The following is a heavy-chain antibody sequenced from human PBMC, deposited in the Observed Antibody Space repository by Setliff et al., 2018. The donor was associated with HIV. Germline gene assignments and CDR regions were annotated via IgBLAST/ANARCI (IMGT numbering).Heavy chain of an antibody. CDR1: GYSINSGFS. CDR2: IYQSGSI. Sequence: SETLSLTCAASGYSINSGFSRAWIRQPPGQGPQWIGSIYQSGSIYYNPSLQSRVTISVDSAKNQFSLNLFSVTAADTAVYYCARPRRVRSRAWYWFDIWGQGTLVTVSS. V-gene: IGHV4-38-2*01. J-gene: IGHJ5*02. CDR3: ARPRRVRSRAWYWFDI. D-gene: IGHD6-19*01.